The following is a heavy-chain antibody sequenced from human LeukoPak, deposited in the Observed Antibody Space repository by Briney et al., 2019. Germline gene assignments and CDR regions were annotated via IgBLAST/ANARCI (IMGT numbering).Heavy chain of an antibody. D-gene: IGHD2-2*02. V-gene: IGHV1-69*05. J-gene: IGHJ4*02. CDR3: ARSLGYCSSTSCYNFDY. CDR1: GGTFSSYA. CDR2: IIPISGTA. Sequence: ASVKVSCKASGGTFSSYAISWVRQAPGQGLEWMGGIIPISGTANHAQKFQGRVTITTDESTSTAYMELSSLRSEDTAVYYCARSLGYCSSTSCYNFDYWGQGTLVTVSS.